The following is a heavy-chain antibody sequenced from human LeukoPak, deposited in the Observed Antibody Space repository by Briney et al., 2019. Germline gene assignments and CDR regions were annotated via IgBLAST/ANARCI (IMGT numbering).Heavy chain of an antibody. Sequence: PGGSLRLSCAASGFTVSSNYMSWVRQAPGKGLEWVSVIYSGGSTYYADSVKGRFTISRDNSKNTLYLQMNSLRAEDTAVYYCATRGCKFYYYGMDVWGQGTTVTVSS. CDR3: ATRGCKFYYYGMDV. J-gene: IGHJ6*02. CDR1: GFTVSSNY. D-gene: IGHD6-19*01. V-gene: IGHV3-53*05. CDR2: IYSGGST.